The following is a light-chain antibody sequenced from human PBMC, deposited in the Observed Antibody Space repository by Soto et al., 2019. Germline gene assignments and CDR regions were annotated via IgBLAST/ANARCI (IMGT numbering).Light chain of an antibody. Sequence: DLQMTQSPSSLSASVGDRVTITCRASQSISSHLNWYQQKPGKAPKMLIYLASNLQSGVPSRFSGSGSGADFTLTISSLQPEDFATYYCQQSFFTPPTFGQGTRLEIK. J-gene: IGKJ5*01. V-gene: IGKV1-39*01. CDR2: LAS. CDR3: QQSFFTPPT. CDR1: QSISSH.